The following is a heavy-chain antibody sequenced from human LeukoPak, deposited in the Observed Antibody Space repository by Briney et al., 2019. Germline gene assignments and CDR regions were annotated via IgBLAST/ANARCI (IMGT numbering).Heavy chain of an antibody. CDR1: GFTFRSHD. V-gene: IGHV3-23*01. CDR3: VREGPRGLAFDI. J-gene: IGHJ3*02. Sequence: QPGGPLRLSCAASGFTFRSHDMSWVRQAPGKGLEWVSGISASGGSTSYADSVKGRFTISRDNSKNTLYLQMNGLRVEDTAVYYCVREGPRGLAFDIWGQGTMVTVSS. CDR2: ISASGGST.